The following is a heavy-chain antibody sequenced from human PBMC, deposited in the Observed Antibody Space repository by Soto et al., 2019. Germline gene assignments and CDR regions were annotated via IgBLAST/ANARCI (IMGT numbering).Heavy chain of an antibody. CDR1: GGSISSYY. CDR2: MYNTGST. Sequence: SETLSLPCTVSGGSISSYYRSWVRQPPGKGLEWIGYMYNTGSTIYNPSLKSRVTISVDTSKNQFSLKLNSVTAADTAVYYCARDLWGYCGADCYPLDVWGQGTTVT. V-gene: IGHV4-59*01. D-gene: IGHD2-21*02. CDR3: ARDLWGYCGADCYPLDV. J-gene: IGHJ6*02.